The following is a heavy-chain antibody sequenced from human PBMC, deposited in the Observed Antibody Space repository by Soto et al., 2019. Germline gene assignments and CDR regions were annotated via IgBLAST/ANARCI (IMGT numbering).Heavy chain of an antibody. J-gene: IGHJ4*02. Sequence: QVQPVESGGGVVQPGRSLRLSCAASGFTFSSYGMHWVRQAPGKGLEWVAVIWYDGSNKYYADSVKGRFTISRDNSKNTLYLQMNSLRAEDTAVYYCARGPTYYYDSSGYWRNTNYIDYWGQGTLVTVSS. CDR3: ARGPTYYYDSSGYWRNTNYIDY. CDR2: IWYDGSNK. CDR1: GFTFSSYG. V-gene: IGHV3-33*01. D-gene: IGHD3-22*01.